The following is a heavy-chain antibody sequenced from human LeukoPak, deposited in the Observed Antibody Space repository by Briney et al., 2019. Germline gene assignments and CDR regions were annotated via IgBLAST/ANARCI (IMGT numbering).Heavy chain of an antibody. CDR3: ARVQNPTWGPCSGGSCQASYFDS. J-gene: IGHJ4*02. CDR1: GHSSHINY. Sequence: TVSLTHTVCGHSSHINYLSWIREPPGKGLEWIGDIHYSGITKYDPSLKSRVTMSVDTSKNQFSLKLGSVTAADTAVYYCARVQNPTWGPCSGGSCQASYFDSWGQGTLVAVSS. D-gene: IGHD2-15*01. V-gene: IGHV4-59*07. CDR2: IHYSGIT.